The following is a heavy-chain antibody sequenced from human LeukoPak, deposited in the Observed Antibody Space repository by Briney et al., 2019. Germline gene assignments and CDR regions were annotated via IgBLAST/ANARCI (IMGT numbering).Heavy chain of an antibody. Sequence: ASVKVSCKASGYRFTGYNIDWVRQAPGQGLEWMGWISAYNGNTNYAQKLQGRVTMTTDTSTSTAYMELRSLRSDDTAVYYCAREVSSSWYNWFDPWGQGTLVTVSS. J-gene: IGHJ5*02. V-gene: IGHV1-18*01. CDR3: AREVSSSWYNWFDP. CDR2: ISAYNGNT. D-gene: IGHD6-13*01. CDR1: GYRFTGYN.